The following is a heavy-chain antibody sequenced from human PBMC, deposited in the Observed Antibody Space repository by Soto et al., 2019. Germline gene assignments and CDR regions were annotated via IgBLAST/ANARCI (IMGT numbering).Heavy chain of an antibody. D-gene: IGHD6-13*01. V-gene: IGHV3-21*01. CDR1: GFTFSSYS. J-gene: IGHJ5*02. CDR2: ISSSSSYI. Sequence: GGSLRLSCAASGFTFSSYSMNWVRQAPGKGLEWVSSISSSSSYIYYADSVKGRFTISRDNAKNPLYLQMNSLRAEDTAVYYCARDYGRAAAGIWDDPNWFDPWGQGTLVTVSS. CDR3: ARDYGRAAAGIWDDPNWFDP.